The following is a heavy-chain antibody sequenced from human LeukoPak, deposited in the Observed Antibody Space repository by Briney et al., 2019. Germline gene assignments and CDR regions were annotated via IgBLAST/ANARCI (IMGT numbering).Heavy chain of an antibody. J-gene: IGHJ4*02. D-gene: IGHD5-18*01. CDR2: IYHNGST. CDR3: ARDTAMVNAHYCDY. V-gene: IGHV4-31*02. CDR1: GGSISTGGNY. Sequence: SETLSLTCTVSGGSISTGGNYWSWSRQHPGKGLEWTVCIYHNGSTYYNPSLKSRVTISVDTSKNQLSLKLSSVTAADTAVYYCARDTAMVNAHYCDYWGQGTLVTVSS.